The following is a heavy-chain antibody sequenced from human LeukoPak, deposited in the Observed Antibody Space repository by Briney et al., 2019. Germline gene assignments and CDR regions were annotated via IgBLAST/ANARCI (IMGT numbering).Heavy chain of an antibody. CDR1: GYTSTGYY. Sequence: ASVKVSCKASGYTSTGYYMHWVRQAPGQGLEWVGWINPNSGGTNYAQKFQGRVTMTRDTSISTAYMELSRLRSDDTAVYYCARVAPGYYGMDVWGQGTTVTVSS. J-gene: IGHJ6*02. D-gene: IGHD2-15*01. V-gene: IGHV1-2*02. CDR2: INPNSGGT. CDR3: ARVAPGYYGMDV.